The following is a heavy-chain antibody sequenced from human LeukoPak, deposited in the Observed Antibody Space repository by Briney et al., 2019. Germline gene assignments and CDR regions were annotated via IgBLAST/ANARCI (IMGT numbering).Heavy chain of an antibody. Sequence: ASVKVSCKASGGTFSSYAISWVRQAPGQGLEWMGGIIPIFGTANYAQKFQGRVTITADESTSTAYMELSSLRSEDTAVYYCARDVVLRYFDWLYYFDYWGQGTLVTVSS. J-gene: IGHJ4*02. CDR3: ARDVVLRYFDWLYYFDY. D-gene: IGHD3-9*01. V-gene: IGHV1-69*13. CDR2: IIPIFGTA. CDR1: GGTFSSYA.